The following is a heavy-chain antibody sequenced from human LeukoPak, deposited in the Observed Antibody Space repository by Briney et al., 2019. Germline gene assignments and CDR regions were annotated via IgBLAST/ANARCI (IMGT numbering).Heavy chain of an antibody. D-gene: IGHD3-22*01. J-gene: IGHJ4*02. CDR2: IYYSGST. CDR3: ARGENLNYYDSSGYFDY. V-gene: IGHV4-39*01. CDR1: GGSISSSSYY. Sequence: PSETLSLTCTVSGGSISSSSYYWGWIRQPPGKGLEWIGSIYYSGSTYYNPSLKSRVTISVDTSKNQFSLKLSSVTAADTAVYYCARGENLNYYDSSGYFDYWGQGTLVTVSS.